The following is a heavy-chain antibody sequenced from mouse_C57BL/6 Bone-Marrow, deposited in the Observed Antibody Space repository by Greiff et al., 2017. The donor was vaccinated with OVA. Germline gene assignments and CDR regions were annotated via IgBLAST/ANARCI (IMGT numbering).Heavy chain of an antibody. J-gene: IGHJ4*01. D-gene: IGHD1-1*01. V-gene: IGHV1-53*01. CDR3: ARSYGSSYYYAMDY. CDR2: INPSTGGT. CDR1: GYTFTSYW. Sequence: QVHVKQPGTELVKPGASVKLSCKASGYTFTSYWMHWVKQRPGQGLEWIGNINPSTGGTNYNEKFKSKATLTVDKSSSTAYMQLSSLTSEDSAVYYCARSYGSSYYYAMDYWGQGTSGTVSS.